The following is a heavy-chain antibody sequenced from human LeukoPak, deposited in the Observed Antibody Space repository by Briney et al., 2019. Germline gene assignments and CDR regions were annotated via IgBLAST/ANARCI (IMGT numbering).Heavy chain of an antibody. J-gene: IGHJ4*02. Sequence: ASVKVSCKASGYTFTSYYIHWVRQATGQGLEAMAWMNPNSGNAGYAQKFQRRVTITSNTSISTAYMELSSLRSEDTAVYYCARKFMPAYWDQGTLVTVSS. CDR3: ARKFMPAY. V-gene: IGHV1-8*03. CDR2: MNPNSGNA. CDR1: GYTFTSYY. D-gene: IGHD2-2*01.